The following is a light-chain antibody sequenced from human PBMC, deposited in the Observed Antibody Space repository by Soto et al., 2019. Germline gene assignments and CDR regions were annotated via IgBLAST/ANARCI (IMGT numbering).Light chain of an antibody. Sequence: QPVLTQAPSASGTPGQGVTISCSGSSSNIGNSYVYWYQQLPGTAPKVLIYRNNQRPSGVPNRFSGSKSGTSASLAISGLRSEDEGDYYCAAWDDSLNDVMFGGGTQLTVL. J-gene: IGLJ3*02. CDR2: RNN. V-gene: IGLV1-47*01. CDR3: AAWDDSLNDVM. CDR1: SSNIGNSY.